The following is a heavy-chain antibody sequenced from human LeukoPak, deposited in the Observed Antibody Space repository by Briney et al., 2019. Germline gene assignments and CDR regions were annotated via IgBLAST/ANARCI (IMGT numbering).Heavy chain of an antibody. CDR1: GFTFDDYA. Sequence: GGSLRLSCAASGFTFDDYAMHWVRQAPGKGLEWVSGISWNSGSIGYADSVKGRFTISRDNAKNSVYLQMSSLRAEDTAIYYCARDLALAWGSGSYWGQGTLVTVSS. V-gene: IGHV3-9*01. CDR3: ARDLALAWGSGSY. D-gene: IGHD3-10*01. J-gene: IGHJ4*02. CDR2: ISWNSGSI.